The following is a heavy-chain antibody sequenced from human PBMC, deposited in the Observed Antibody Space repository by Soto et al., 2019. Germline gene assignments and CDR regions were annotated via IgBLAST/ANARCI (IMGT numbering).Heavy chain of an antibody. V-gene: IGHV3-7*01. CDR2: IKQDGSEK. CDR3: VRWAYGSGDDCFDY. Sequence: GGSLRLSCAASGFTFSSYWMSWVRQAPGKGLEWVANIKQDGSEKYYVDSVKGRFTISRDNAKNSLYLQMNSLRAEDTAVYYCVRWAYGSGDDCFDYWGQGTLFTVPS. D-gene: IGHD3-10*01. J-gene: IGHJ4*02. CDR1: GFTFSSYW.